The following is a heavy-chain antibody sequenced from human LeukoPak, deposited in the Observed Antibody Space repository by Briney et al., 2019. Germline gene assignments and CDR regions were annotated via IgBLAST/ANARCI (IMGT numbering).Heavy chain of an antibody. V-gene: IGHV3-48*01. J-gene: IGHJ5*02. Sequence: PGGSLRLSCAASGFTFSSYSMNWVRQAPGKGLEWVSYISSSSSTIYYADSVKGRFTISRDNAKNSLYLQMNSLRAEDTAVYYCARDLTLLTIFGRAEFDPWGQGTLVTVSS. CDR3: ARDLTLLTIFGRAEFDP. CDR1: GFTFSSYS. CDR2: ISSSSSTI. D-gene: IGHD3-3*01.